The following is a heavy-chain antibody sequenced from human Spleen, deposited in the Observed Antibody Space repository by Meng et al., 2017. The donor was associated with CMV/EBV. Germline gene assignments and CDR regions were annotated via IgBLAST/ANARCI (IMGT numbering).Heavy chain of an antibody. D-gene: IGHD3-16*02. J-gene: IGHJ4*02. Sequence: ASVKVSCKASGYTFTSYYMHWVRQAPGQGLEWMGIINPSGGSTSYAQKFQGRVTMARDTSTSTVCMELSSLRSEDTAVYYCARAGGGDYVWGSYRPWGHYFDYWGQGTLVTVSS. CDR3: ARAGGGDYVWGSYRPWGHYFDY. V-gene: IGHV1-46*01. CDR2: INPSGGST. CDR1: GYTFTSYY.